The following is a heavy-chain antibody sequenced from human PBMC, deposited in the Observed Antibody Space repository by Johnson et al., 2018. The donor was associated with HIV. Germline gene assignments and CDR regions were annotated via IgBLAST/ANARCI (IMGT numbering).Heavy chain of an antibody. V-gene: IGHV3-53*01. CDR1: GFTVSTSY. CDR2: IYSGGST. Sequence: VQLVESGGGVVQPGGSLRLSCAVSGFTVSTSYMTWVRQAPGKGLDWVSVIYSGGSTYYADSVKGRYLISRDNSKNTRYLQMNSLRVEDTAVYYCAKDWYDAGPLMALDIWGQGTMVTVSS. J-gene: IGHJ3*02. CDR3: AKDWYDAGPLMALDI. D-gene: IGHD2-8*01.